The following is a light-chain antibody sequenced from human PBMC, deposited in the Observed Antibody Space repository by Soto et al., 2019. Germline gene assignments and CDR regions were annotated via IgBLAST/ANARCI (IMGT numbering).Light chain of an antibody. CDR2: DAS. CDR3: QQYDNFPL. J-gene: IGKJ4*01. V-gene: IGKV1-33*01. Sequence: DIQMTQSPSSLSASVGDRVTITCQASQDSSNYLNWYQQKVGKAPKLLIYDASNLQTGVPSRFSGGGSGTNFTFTISSLQPEDFATYYCQQYDNFPLFGGGTKVEIK. CDR1: QDSSNY.